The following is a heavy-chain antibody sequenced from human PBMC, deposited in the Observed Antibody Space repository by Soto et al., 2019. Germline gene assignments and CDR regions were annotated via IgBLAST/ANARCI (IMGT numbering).Heavy chain of an antibody. CDR2: ISYDGSNK. CDR3: AREVTEYYYYGMDV. V-gene: IGHV3-30-3*01. CDR1: GFTFSSYA. J-gene: IGHJ6*01. D-gene: IGHD2-21*02. Sequence: QVQLVESGGGVVQPGRSLRLSCAASGFTFSSYAMHWVRQAPGKGLEWVAVISYDGSNKYYADSVKGRFTISRDNSKNTLYLKMNSRRAEGTAVYYCAREVTEYYYYGMDVW.